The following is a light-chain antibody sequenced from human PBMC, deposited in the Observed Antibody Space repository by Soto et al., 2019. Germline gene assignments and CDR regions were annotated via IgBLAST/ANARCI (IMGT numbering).Light chain of an antibody. CDR3: QQYGSSPRT. CDR2: GAS. Sequence: DIVLTQSPGTLSLSPGERATLSCRASQTVSSSSLAWYQQKPGQAPRLLIFGASTRAAGFPDRFSGSGSGTDFTLTISRLEPKDFAVYYCQQYGSSPRTFGQGTKVEIK. V-gene: IGKV3-20*01. CDR1: QTVSSSS. J-gene: IGKJ1*01.